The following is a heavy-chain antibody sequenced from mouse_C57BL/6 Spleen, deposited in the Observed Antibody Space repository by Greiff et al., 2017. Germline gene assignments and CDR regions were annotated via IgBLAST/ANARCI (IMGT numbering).Heavy chain of an antibody. V-gene: IGHV5-4*01. Sequence: EVQLQESGGGLVKPGGSLKLSCAASGFTFSSYAMSWVRQTPEKRLEWVATISDGGSYTYYPDNVKGRFTISRDNAKNNLYLQMSHLKSEDTAMYYCARDLRYGSSYDYWGQGTTLTVSS. CDR2: ISDGGSYT. CDR1: GFTFSSYA. D-gene: IGHD1-1*01. CDR3: ARDLRYGSSYDY. J-gene: IGHJ2*01.